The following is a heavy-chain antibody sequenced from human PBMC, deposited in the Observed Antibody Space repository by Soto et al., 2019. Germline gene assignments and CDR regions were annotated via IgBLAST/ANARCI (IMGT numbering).Heavy chain of an antibody. V-gene: IGHV3-21*01. CDR2: ISSSSSYI. J-gene: IGHJ6*02. Sequence: GRCLSVGCAAAGVNCGNHRMDWVRQIPGKGLEWVSSISSSSSYIYYADSVRGRFTISRDNSKNTLYLQMKSLRAEDTAVYYCARDPPATRHGMDVWGQGTTVTV. CDR3: ARDPPATRHGMDV. CDR1: GVNCGNHR.